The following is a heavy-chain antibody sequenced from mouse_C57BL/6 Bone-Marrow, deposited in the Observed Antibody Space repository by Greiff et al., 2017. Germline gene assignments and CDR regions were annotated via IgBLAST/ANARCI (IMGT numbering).Heavy chain of an antibody. CDR2: IRNKANGYTT. Sequence: EVQVVESGGGLVQPGGSLSLSCAASGFTFTDYYMSWVRPPPGTALEWLGFIRNKANGYTTEYSASVKGRFTISRDNSQSSLYLQMNALRAEDSATYFCARWGFAYWGQGTLVTVSA. CDR1: GFTFTDYY. V-gene: IGHV7-3*01. J-gene: IGHJ3*01. CDR3: ARWGFAY.